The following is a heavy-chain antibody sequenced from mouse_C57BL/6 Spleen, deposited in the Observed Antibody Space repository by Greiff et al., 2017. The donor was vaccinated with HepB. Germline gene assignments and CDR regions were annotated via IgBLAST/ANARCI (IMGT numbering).Heavy chain of an antibody. Sequence: QVQLQQPGAELVMPGASVKLSCKASGYTFTSYWMHWVKQRPGQGLEWIGEIDPSDSYTNYNQKFKGKSTLTVDKSSSTAYMQLSSLTSEDSAVYYCAPITTVGYFDVWGTGTTVTVFS. D-gene: IGHD1-1*01. CDR3: APITTVGYFDV. CDR1: GYTFTSYW. V-gene: IGHV1-69*01. CDR2: IDPSDSYT. J-gene: IGHJ1*03.